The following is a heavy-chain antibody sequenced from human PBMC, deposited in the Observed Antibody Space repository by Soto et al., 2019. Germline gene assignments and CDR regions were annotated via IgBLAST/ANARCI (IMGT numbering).Heavy chain of an antibody. CDR1: GYTFTSYG. J-gene: IGHJ4*02. Sequence: QVQLVQSGAEVKKPGASVKVSCKASGYTFTSYGISWVRQAPGQGLEWMGWISAYNGNTNYAQKLQGRVTMTTDTXXSTADRELRSLRSDDTAVYYCARDGGVYGSGRNDYWGQGTLVTVSS. CDR2: ISAYNGNT. V-gene: IGHV1-18*01. D-gene: IGHD3-10*01. CDR3: ARDGGVYGSGRNDY.